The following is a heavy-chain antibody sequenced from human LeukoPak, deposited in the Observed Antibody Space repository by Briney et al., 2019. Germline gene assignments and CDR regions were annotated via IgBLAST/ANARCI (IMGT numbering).Heavy chain of an antibody. J-gene: IGHJ4*02. CDR2: IYTSGST. CDR3: ARETRYGDHRTRLARKVGSFDY. V-gene: IGHV4-4*07. D-gene: IGHD4-17*01. Sequence: SATLSLTCPGSGGSIKSYYWSWIRPPAGKGLEWIGRIYTSGSTNYNPSLKSRVTMSVDTSKNQFSLKLSSVTAADTAVYYCARETRYGDHRTRLARKVGSFDYWGQGTLVTVSS. CDR1: GGSIKSYY.